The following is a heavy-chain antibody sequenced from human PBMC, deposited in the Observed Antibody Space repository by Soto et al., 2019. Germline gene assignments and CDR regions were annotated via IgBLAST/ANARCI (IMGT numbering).Heavy chain of an antibody. CDR3: ARDDVGYCSGGSCYSYQSYYFDY. CDR2: IIPIFGTA. CDR1: GGTFSSYA. D-gene: IGHD2-15*01. J-gene: IGHJ4*02. Sequence: SVKVSCKASGGTFSSYAISWVRQAPGQGLEWMGGIIPIFGTANYAQKFQGRVTITADESTSTAYMELSSLRSEDTAVYYCARDDVGYCSGGSCYSYQSYYFDYWGQGTLVTVSS. V-gene: IGHV1-69*13.